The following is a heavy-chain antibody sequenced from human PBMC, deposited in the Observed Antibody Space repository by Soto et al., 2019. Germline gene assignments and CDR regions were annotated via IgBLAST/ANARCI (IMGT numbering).Heavy chain of an antibody. D-gene: IGHD2-15*01. CDR3: ARDVVLGRRGDTWFDP. Sequence: EVQLVESGGGLVQPGGSLRLSCVASGFDFSTYAMNWVRQAPGKGLEWVSYIGSMSTTIYYAESVKGRFTISRDNAKNSLYPQMNTLRAEDTAVYYCARDVVLGRRGDTWFDPWGQGTLVTVSS. CDR2: IGSMSTTI. V-gene: IGHV3-48*01. J-gene: IGHJ5*02. CDR1: GFDFSTYA.